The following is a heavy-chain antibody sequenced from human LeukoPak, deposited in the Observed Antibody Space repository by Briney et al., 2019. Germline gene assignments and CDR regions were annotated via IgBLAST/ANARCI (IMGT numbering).Heavy chain of an antibody. CDR3: ARNYDSSGSDY. Sequence: GGSLRLSCAASGFTFSSYGMHWVRQAPGKGLEWVAVICYNGNYKYYADSVKGRFTISRDNSKNTLYLQMNSLRAADTAVYYCARNYDSSGSDYWGQGTLVTISS. CDR2: ICYNGNYK. J-gene: IGHJ4*02. D-gene: IGHD3-22*01. V-gene: IGHV3-33*01. CDR1: GFTFSSYG.